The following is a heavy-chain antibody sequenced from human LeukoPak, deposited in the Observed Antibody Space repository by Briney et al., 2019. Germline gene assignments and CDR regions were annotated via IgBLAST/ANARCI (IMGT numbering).Heavy chain of an antibody. J-gene: IGHJ4*02. Sequence: SETLSLTCAVYGGSFSGYHWSWIRQPPGKGLEWIGEINHRGSTNYNPSLKSRVTMSVDTSKNQFSLKLSSVTAADTAVYYCARTPDVLRYFDWHPNFDYWGQGTLVTVSS. CDR2: INHRGST. CDR3: ARTPDVLRYFDWHPNFDY. D-gene: IGHD3-9*01. CDR1: GGSFSGYH. V-gene: IGHV4-34*01.